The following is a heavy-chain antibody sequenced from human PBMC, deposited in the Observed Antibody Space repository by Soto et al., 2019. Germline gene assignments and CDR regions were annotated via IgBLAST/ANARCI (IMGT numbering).Heavy chain of an antibody. V-gene: IGHV4-39*01. CDR3: ARQDKMGRYFDS. D-gene: IGHD3-10*01. J-gene: IGHJ4*02. CDR2: VYYRGDT. CDR1: GGSINTYIYY. Sequence: QLRLQESGPGLVKPSETLSLTCTVSGGSINTYIYYWGWIRQPPGKGLEWIEGVYYRGDTYSNPSLKSRVTMSVDTSKNQFSLKLTSVTAADTAVYYCARQDKMGRYFDSWGRGALVTVSS.